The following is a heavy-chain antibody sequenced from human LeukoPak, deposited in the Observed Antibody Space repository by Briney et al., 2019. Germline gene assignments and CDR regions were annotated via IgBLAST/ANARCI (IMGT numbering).Heavy chain of an antibody. V-gene: IGHV3-23*01. CDR2: ISGSGGST. Sequence: GGSLRLSCAASGFTFSDYYMSWVRQAPGKGLEWVSTISGSGGSTCYADSVKGRFTSSRDNSKNTLSLQMNNLRAEDTAVYYCAKESRYYYGSGSFSSQFDYWGQGNLVTVSS. CDR3: AKESRYYYGSGSFSSQFDY. J-gene: IGHJ4*02. D-gene: IGHD3-10*01. CDR1: GFTFSDYY.